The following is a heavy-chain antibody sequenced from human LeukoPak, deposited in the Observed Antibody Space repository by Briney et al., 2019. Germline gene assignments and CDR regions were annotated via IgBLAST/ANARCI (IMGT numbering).Heavy chain of an antibody. Sequence: LSLTCSVSGASMSSNNYFWGWVRQAPGKGLEWVSYISSSSSSYTNYADSVKGRFTISRDNAKNSLFLQMNSLRPEDTAVYYCARALYYFDYWGQGTLVTVSS. CDR3: ARALYYFDY. CDR1: GASMSSNNYF. J-gene: IGHJ4*02. CDR2: ISSSSSSYT. V-gene: IGHV3-11*05.